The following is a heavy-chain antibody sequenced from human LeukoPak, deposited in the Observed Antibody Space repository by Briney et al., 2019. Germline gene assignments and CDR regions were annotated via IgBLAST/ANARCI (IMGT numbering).Heavy chain of an antibody. CDR2: INHSGST. D-gene: IGHD1-26*01. J-gene: IGHJ4*02. CDR3: ARMEGEDFDY. V-gene: IGHV4-34*01. CDR1: GGSFSGYY. Sequence: KTSETLSLTCAVYGGSFSGYYWSWIRQPPGKGLEWIGEINHSGSTNYNPSLKSRVTISVDTSKNQFSLKLSSVTAADTAVYYCARMEGEDFDYWGQGTLVTVSS.